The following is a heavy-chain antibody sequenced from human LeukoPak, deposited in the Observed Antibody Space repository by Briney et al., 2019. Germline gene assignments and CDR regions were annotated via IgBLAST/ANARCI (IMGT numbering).Heavy chain of an antibody. V-gene: IGHV3-48*03. CDR3: AKDISETGITGTDFDY. Sequence: PGGSLRLSCAASGFTFRNYEMNWVRQAPEKGLEWVSYISSSGSTVYYADSVKGRFTISRDNSKNSLYLQMNSLRAEDTALYYCAKDISETGITGTDFDYWGQGTLVTVSS. CDR2: ISSSGSTV. CDR1: GFTFRNYE. D-gene: IGHD1-20*01. J-gene: IGHJ4*02.